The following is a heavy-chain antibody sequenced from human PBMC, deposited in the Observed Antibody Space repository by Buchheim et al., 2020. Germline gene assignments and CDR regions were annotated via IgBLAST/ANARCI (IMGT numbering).Heavy chain of an antibody. V-gene: IGHV3-30*18. J-gene: IGHJ5*02. CDR1: GFTFSSYG. Sequence: QVQLVESGGGVVQPGRSLRLSCAASGFTFSSYGMHWVRQAPGKGLEWVAVISYDGSNKYYADSVKGRFTISRDNSKNTLYLQMNSLRAEDTAVYYCAKDSSPAVDPWGQGTL. CDR2: ISYDGSNK. CDR3: AKDSSPAVDP. D-gene: IGHD6-25*01.